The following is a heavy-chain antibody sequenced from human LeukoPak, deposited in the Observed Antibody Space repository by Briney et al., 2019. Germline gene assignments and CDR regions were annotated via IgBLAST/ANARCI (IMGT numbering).Heavy chain of an antibody. Sequence: SETLSLTCTVSGGSFSNHYWSWIRQPPGKGLEWIGYIYHTGSTNYNPSLKSRVTISVDTSKNQFSLKLSSVTAADTAVYYCARHSWGLYSYFDYWGQGTLVTVSS. CDR3: ARHSWGLYSYFDY. CDR2: IYHTGST. CDR1: GGSFSNHY. J-gene: IGHJ4*02. V-gene: IGHV4-59*08. D-gene: IGHD7-27*01.